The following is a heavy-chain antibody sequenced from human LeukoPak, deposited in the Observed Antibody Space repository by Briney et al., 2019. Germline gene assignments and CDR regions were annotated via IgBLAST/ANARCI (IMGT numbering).Heavy chain of an antibody. J-gene: IGHJ4*02. V-gene: IGHV4-61*02. CDR3: AGAGGGSLFDY. CDR1: GGSISRGSYY. CDR2: IYTSGST. Sequence: SQTLSLTCNVSGGSISRGSYYWSWIRQPAGKGLEWIGRIYTSGSTNYNPSLKSRVTISVDTSKNQFSLKLSSVTAADTAVYYCAGAGGGSLFDYWGQGTLVTVSS. D-gene: IGHD4-23*01.